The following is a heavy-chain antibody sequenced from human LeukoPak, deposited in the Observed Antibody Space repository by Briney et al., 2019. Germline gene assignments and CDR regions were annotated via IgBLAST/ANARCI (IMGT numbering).Heavy chain of an antibody. Sequence: GGSLRLSCAASGFTFSSYWMSWVRQAPGKGLEWVANIKQDGSEKYYVDSVKGRFTISRDNAKNSLYLQMNSLSAEDTAVYYCARDRPDYYDSSLGYWGQGTLVTVSS. CDR2: IKQDGSEK. CDR3: ARDRPDYYDSSLGY. CDR1: GFTFSSYW. J-gene: IGHJ4*02. V-gene: IGHV3-7*01. D-gene: IGHD3-22*01.